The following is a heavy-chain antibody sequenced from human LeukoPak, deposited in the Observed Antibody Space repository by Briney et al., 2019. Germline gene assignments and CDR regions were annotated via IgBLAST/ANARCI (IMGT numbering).Heavy chain of an antibody. J-gene: IGHJ6*03. CDR2: IVVGSGNT. CDR3: AADLGIYSSGPLRYYYMDV. CDR1: GFTFSSSA. Sequence: SVKVSCKASGFTFSSSALHWVRQARGQRLEWIGWIVVGSGNTNYAQKFQKRVTFTRDMSTSTAYMDLSSLRSEDTAVYYCAADLGIYSSGPLRYYYMDVWGKGTTVTVSS. D-gene: IGHD6-19*01. V-gene: IGHV1-58*01.